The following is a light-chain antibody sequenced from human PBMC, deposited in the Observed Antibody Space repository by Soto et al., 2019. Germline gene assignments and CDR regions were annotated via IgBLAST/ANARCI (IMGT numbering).Light chain of an antibody. CDR1: QSVSSN. V-gene: IGKV3D-15*01. Sequence: EIVMTQSPATLSVSPGERATLSCGASQSVSSNLAWYQQKPGQAPRLLIYGASTRATGIPARFSGSGSGTDFTLTISSLQSEDFAVYHCQQYNNWPQTFGHGTKVDIK. J-gene: IGKJ1*01. CDR2: GAS. CDR3: QQYNNWPQT.